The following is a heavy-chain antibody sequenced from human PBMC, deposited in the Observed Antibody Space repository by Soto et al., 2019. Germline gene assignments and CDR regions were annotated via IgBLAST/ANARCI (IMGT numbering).Heavy chain of an antibody. CDR2: LIPLFNAT. D-gene: IGHD1-1*01. Sequence: QVQHVQSGSEEKTRGSSVKVSCKTSGSIFKNFDIGWVRQSPGQGLEWMGELIPLFNATNYAQKFRGRVTVTADESTRTAYMELTRLTYDDTAVYFCAINAERTAQKFDFWGQGPLVTVSS. V-gene: IGHV1-69*01. CDR1: GSIFKNFD. J-gene: IGHJ4*02. CDR3: AINAERTAQKFDF.